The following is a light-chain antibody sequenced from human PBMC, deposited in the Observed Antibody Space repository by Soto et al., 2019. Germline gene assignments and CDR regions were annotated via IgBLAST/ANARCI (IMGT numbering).Light chain of an antibody. V-gene: IGLV2-14*01. CDR3: YSYTTSGTYV. J-gene: IGLJ1*01. Sequence: QSVLTQPASVSGSPGQSITISCTGTSSDVGSYNYVSWYQQHPAKAPKLMIYDVSNRPSGVSNRFSGSKSGNTASLTISGLLAQDEADYYCYSYTTSGTYVFGTGTKVTVL. CDR2: DVS. CDR1: SSDVGSYNY.